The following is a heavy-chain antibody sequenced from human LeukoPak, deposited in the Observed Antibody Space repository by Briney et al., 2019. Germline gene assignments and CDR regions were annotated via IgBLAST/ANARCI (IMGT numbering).Heavy chain of an antibody. Sequence: PSETLSLTCAVYGGSFSGDYWSWIRQPPGKGLEWIGEINHSGSTNYNPSLKSRVTISVDTSKNQFSLKLSSVTAADTAVYYCARGRGGAEYYYYYYGMDVWGQGTTVTVSS. D-gene: IGHD1-26*01. CDR3: ARGRGGAEYYYYYYGMDV. V-gene: IGHV4-34*01. CDR1: GGSFSGDY. J-gene: IGHJ6*02. CDR2: INHSGST.